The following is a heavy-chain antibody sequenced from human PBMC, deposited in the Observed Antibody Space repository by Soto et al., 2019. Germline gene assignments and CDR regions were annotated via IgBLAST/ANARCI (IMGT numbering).Heavy chain of an antibody. D-gene: IGHD3-10*01. CDR1: RGSISSYY. Sequence: QVQLQESGPRLVKPSETLSLTCTVSRGSISSYYWSWIRQPPGKGPELLGRVHHSEITNYNPSLESRVTISLDPSKNQFSLKLNSVTAADTAIYYCATRPTGRWAGVFDFWSQGTLVTVSS. CDR3: ATRPTGRWAGVFDF. J-gene: IGHJ4*02. CDR2: VHHSEIT. V-gene: IGHV4-59*01.